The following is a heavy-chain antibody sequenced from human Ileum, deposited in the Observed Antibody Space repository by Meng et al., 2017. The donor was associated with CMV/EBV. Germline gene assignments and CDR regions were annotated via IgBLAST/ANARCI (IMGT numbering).Heavy chain of an antibody. J-gene: IGHJ4*02. V-gene: IGHV3-30*04. CDR3: ARGGQRGLYSYGSFEY. D-gene: IGHD5-18*01. CDR2: TTYDGTNE. CDR1: GFTFGTYA. Sequence: GGSLRLSCAASGFTFGTYAMHWVRQAPGKGLEWVAVTTYDGTNEYYADSVKGRFTISRDNSKNTLYLQMNSLRSEDTAVYYCARGGQRGLYSYGSFEYWGQGTLVTVSS.